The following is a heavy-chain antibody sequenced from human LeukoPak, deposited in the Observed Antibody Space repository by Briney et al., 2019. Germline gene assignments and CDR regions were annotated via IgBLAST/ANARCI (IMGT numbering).Heavy chain of an antibody. Sequence: PGRSLRLSCAASGFTFSSYAMHWVRQAPGKGLEWVAVISYDGSNKYYADSVKGRFTISRDNSKNTLYLQMNSLRAEDTAVYYGARPTSKYSSSLGFDPWGQGTLVTVSS. CDR1: GFTFSSYA. V-gene: IGHV3-30*04. CDR3: ARPTSKYSSSLGFDP. CDR2: ISYDGSNK. J-gene: IGHJ5*02. D-gene: IGHD6-13*01.